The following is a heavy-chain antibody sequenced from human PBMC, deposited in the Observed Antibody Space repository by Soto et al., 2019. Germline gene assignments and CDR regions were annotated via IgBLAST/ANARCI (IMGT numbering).Heavy chain of an antibody. CDR1: GYTSADFG. D-gene: IGHD2-2*01. Sequence: QVQLMQSGTEVKKPGASVTVSCKASGYTSADFGISWVRQAPGQGLEWMGWVSGNNGASNPAPKVQGRIPMNLDTSTGVSYMALRSMRSDDTAIYYCVRDQKYFLVNGNWFDSWGQGTLVSVSS. CDR2: VSGNNGAS. CDR3: VRDQKYFLVNGNWFDS. V-gene: IGHV1-18*04. J-gene: IGHJ5*01.